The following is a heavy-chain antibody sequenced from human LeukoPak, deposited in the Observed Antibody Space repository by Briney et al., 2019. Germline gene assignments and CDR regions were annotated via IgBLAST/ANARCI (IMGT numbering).Heavy chain of an antibody. Sequence: SETLSLTCTVSGGSINSGSYYWSWIRQPAGKGLEWIGRIHASGSINYNPSLKSRVSIPVDTSNNQFSLNLSSVTAADTAVYYCAREFRKGLDWFDPWGQGTLVTVSS. CDR2: IHASGSI. CDR3: AREFRKGLDWFDP. CDR1: GGSINSGSYY. V-gene: IGHV4-61*02. J-gene: IGHJ5*02.